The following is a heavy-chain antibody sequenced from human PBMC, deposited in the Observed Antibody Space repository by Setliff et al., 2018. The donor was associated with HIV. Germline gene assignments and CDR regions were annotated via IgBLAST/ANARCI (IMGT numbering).Heavy chain of an antibody. J-gene: IGHJ4*02. CDR2: INDSGDT. V-gene: IGHV4-34*01. CDR3: ARLTTTYYYDSSAYYHPV. Sequence: PSETLSLTCAVYGGAFSGYYWSWIRQSPGKGLEWIGEINDSGDTNYNPSLKSRVTISVDTSKNQFSLKLSSVTAADTAVFYCARLTTTYYYDSSAYYHPVWGQGTLVTVSS. CDR1: GGAFSGYY. D-gene: IGHD3-22*01.